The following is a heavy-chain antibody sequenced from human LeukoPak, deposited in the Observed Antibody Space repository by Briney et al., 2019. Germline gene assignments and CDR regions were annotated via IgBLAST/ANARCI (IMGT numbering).Heavy chain of an antibody. V-gene: IGHV3-7*01. CDR2: IKQDGSEK. CDR1: GFTFSSYW. Sequence: GGSLRLSCAASGFTFSSYWMSWVRQAPGKGLEWVANIKQDGSEKYYVDSVKGRFTISRDNAKNSLYLQMNSLRAEDTAVYYCARVGGIAAAGTTGFDYWGQGTLVTVSS. CDR3: ARVGGIAAAGTTGFDY. D-gene: IGHD6-13*01. J-gene: IGHJ4*02.